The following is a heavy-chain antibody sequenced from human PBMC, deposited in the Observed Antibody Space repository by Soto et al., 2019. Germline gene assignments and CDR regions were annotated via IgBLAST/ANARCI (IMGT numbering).Heavy chain of an antibody. V-gene: IGHV4-34*01. CDR2: INHSGST. CDR3: ARGIWRDI. CDR1: GGFFSGYY. J-gene: IGHJ3*02. Sequence: KPSETLSLTCAVYGGFFSGYYWSWIRQPPGKGLEWIGEINHSGSTNYNPSLKSRVTISVDTSKNQFSLKLSSVTAADTAVYYCARGIWRDIWGQGTIVTVSS. D-gene: IGHD2-21*01.